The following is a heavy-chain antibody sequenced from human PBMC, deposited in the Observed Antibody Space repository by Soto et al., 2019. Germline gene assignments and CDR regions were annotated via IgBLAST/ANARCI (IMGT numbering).Heavy chain of an antibody. Sequence: GGSLRLSCAASGFTFSSYAMNWVRQAPGKGLEWVSYISSSSSTIYYADSVKGRFTISRDNAKNSLYLQMNSLRDEDTAVYYCARGSTVTTDYYYYGMDVWGQGTTVTVSS. CDR3: ARGSTVTTDYYYYGMDV. V-gene: IGHV3-48*02. CDR2: ISSSSSTI. CDR1: GFTFSSYA. D-gene: IGHD4-4*01. J-gene: IGHJ6*02.